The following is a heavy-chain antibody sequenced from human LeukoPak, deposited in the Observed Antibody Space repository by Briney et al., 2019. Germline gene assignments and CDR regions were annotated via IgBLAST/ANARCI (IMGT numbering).Heavy chain of an antibody. Sequence: PGGSLRLSCAASEFSVGSNYMTWVRQAPGKGLEWVSLIYSGGSTYYADSVKGRLTISRDNSKNTLYLQMNSLRAEDTAVYYCAKDRRPNSYRSRWLDYWGQGTLVTVSS. CDR3: AKDRRPNSYRSRWLDY. J-gene: IGHJ4*02. V-gene: IGHV3-66*01. CDR1: EFSVGSNY. D-gene: IGHD6-13*01. CDR2: IYSGGST.